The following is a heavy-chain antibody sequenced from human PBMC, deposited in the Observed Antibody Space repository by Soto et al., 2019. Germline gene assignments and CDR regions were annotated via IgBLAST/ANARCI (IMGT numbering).Heavy chain of an antibody. J-gene: IGHJ6*02. V-gene: IGHV3-9*01. CDR3: AKETGVGYCSGGSCYYYGMDV. D-gene: IGHD2-15*01. Sequence: EVQLVESGGGLVQPGRSLRLSCAASGFTFDDYAMHWVRQAPGKGLQWVSGISWNSGSIGYADSVKGRFTISRDNAKNSLYLQMNSLRAEDTALYYCAKETGVGYCSGGSCYYYGMDVWGQGTTVTVSS. CDR2: ISWNSGSI. CDR1: GFTFDDYA.